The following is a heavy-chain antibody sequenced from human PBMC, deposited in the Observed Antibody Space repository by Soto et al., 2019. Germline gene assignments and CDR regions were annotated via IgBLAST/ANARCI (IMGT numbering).Heavy chain of an antibody. V-gene: IGHV3-74*01. CDR1: GFTLGSHW. CDR2: INSDGRTT. J-gene: IGHJ4*02. CDR3: ARDGLGELPLDY. Sequence: EVQLVESGGGLVQPGGSLRLSCVASGFTLGSHWMHWVRQAPGKGLVWVSCINSDGRTTVYADSVKGRFTISRDNAKNTLYLQLNSLSAADTAVYYCARDGLGELPLDYWGQGSLVSVSS. D-gene: IGHD3-10*01.